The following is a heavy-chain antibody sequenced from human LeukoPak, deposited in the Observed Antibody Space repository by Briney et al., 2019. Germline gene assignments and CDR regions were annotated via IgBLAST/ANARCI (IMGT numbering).Heavy chain of an antibody. D-gene: IGHD3-9*01. J-gene: IGHJ3*02. Sequence: SETLSLTCTVSGGSISSYYWSWIRQPPGKGLEWIGYISYSGSTNYNPSLKSRVTISIDTSKNQFSLKVRSVTAADTAIYYCARQGYDILTGYIDAFDIWGQGTMVTVSS. CDR1: GGSISSYY. CDR2: ISYSGST. V-gene: IGHV4-59*08. CDR3: ARQGYDILTGYIDAFDI.